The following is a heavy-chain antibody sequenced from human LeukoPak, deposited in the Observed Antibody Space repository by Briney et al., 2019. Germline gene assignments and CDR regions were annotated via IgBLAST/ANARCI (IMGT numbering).Heavy chain of an antibody. J-gene: IGHJ6*02. CDR3: ARDYGTAAGSYYYYYGMDV. Sequence: PGGSLRLSCAASGFTVSSNYMSWVRQAPGKGLEWVSVIYSGGSTYYADSVKGRFTISRDNSKNTLYLQMNSLRAEDTAVYYCARDYGTAAGSYYYYYGMDVWGQGTTVTVSS. CDR2: IYSGGST. CDR1: GFTVSSNY. V-gene: IGHV3-53*05. D-gene: IGHD6-13*01.